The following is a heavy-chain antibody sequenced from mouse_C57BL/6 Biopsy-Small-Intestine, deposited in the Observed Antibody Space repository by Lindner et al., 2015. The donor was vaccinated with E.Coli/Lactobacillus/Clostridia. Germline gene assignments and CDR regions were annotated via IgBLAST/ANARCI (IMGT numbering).Heavy chain of an antibody. CDR3: TRDYYGSSYATFDY. J-gene: IGHJ2*01. D-gene: IGHD1-1*01. V-gene: IGHV1-15*01. CDR2: NDPETGGT. Sequence: VQLQESGAELVRPGASVTLSCKASGYKFTGYEMHWVKQTPVHGLEWIGANDPETGGTAYNQKFKGKAILTADKSSSTAFMELRSLTSDDSAVYYCTRDYYGSSYATFDYWGQGTTLTVSS. CDR1: GYKFTGYE.